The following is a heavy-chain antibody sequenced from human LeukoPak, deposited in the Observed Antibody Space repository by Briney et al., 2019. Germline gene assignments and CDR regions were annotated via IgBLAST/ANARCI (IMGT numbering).Heavy chain of an antibody. J-gene: IGHJ4*02. CDR1: GGSFSGYY. V-gene: IGHV4-34*01. CDR3: AGGLRGYSYGAGY. Sequence: PSETLSLTCAVYGGSFSGYYWSWIRQPPGKGLEWIGEINHSGSTNYNPSLKSRVTISVDTSKNQFSLKLSSVTAADTAVYYCAGGLRGYSYGAGYWGQGTLVTVSS. CDR2: INHSGST. D-gene: IGHD5-18*01.